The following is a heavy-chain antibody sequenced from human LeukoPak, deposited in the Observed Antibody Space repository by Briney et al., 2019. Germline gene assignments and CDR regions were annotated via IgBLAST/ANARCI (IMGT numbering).Heavy chain of an antibody. V-gene: IGHV3-48*02. CDR2: ISSSSSTI. CDR3: ARGSTLWYRFDP. J-gene: IGHJ5*02. CDR1: GFTFSGSS. D-gene: IGHD6-13*01. Sequence: PGGSLRLSCAPSGFTFSGSSMNAVCQAPGKGLEWVSYISSSSSTIYHADSVKGRFTISRDNAKNSLYLQMNSLRDEDTAVYYCARGSTLWYRFDPWGQGTLVTVSS.